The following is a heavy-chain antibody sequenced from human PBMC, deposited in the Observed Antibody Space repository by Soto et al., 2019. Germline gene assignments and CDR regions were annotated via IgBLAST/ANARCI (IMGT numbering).Heavy chain of an antibody. D-gene: IGHD6-13*01. CDR2: INPNSGGT. CDR1: GYTFTGYY. V-gene: IGHV1-2*06. Sequence: GASVKVSCKASGYTFTGYYMHWVRQAPGQGLEWMGRINPNSGGTNYAEKFQGRATMTRDTSISTAYMELSRLRSDDTAVYYCARDMAAAGTPHFDYWGQGTLVTVS. CDR3: ARDMAAAGTPHFDY. J-gene: IGHJ4*02.